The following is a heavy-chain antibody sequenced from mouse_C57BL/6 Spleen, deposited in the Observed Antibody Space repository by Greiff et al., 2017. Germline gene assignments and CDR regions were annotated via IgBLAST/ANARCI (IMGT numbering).Heavy chain of an antibody. D-gene: IGHD2-5*01. CDR3: ARPHYYSTHYYYAMDD. CDR2: IYPGDGDT. Sequence: VQLQQSGPELVKPGASVKISCKASGYAFSSSWMNWVKQRPGKGLEWIGRIYPGDGDTNYNGKFKGKATLTADKSSSTAYMQLSSLTSEDSAVYFCARPHYYSTHYYYAMDDWGQGTSVTVSS. CDR1: GYAFSSSW. V-gene: IGHV1-82*01. J-gene: IGHJ4*01.